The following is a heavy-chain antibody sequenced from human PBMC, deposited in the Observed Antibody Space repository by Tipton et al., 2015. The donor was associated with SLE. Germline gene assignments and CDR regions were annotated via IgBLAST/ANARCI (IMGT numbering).Heavy chain of an antibody. Sequence: QVQLVQSGAEVKKPGASVKVSCKASGYIFTSYDINWVRQAPGQGLESVGWMNPDNGYTDYAQKFQGRVTMTRNTSVNTAYMELSSLTSEDTAVYYCARGPVGTGPEFLDHWGQGTLVTVSA. CDR1: GYIFTSYD. CDR2: MNPDNGYT. D-gene: IGHD1-26*01. J-gene: IGHJ4*02. V-gene: IGHV1-8*01. CDR3: ARGPVGTGPEFLDH.